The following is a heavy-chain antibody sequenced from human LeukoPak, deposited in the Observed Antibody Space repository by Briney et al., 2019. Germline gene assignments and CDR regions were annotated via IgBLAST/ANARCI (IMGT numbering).Heavy chain of an antibody. CDR1: GGSISSYY. Sequence: SETLSLTCTVSGGSISSYYWSWIRQPPGKGLEWIGYIYYSGSTNYNPSLKSRVTISVDTSKNQFSLKLSSVTAADTAVYYRARDTPGGFQHWGQGTLVTVSS. CDR3: ARDTPGGFQH. D-gene: IGHD1-14*01. J-gene: IGHJ1*01. V-gene: IGHV4-59*01. CDR2: IYYSGST.